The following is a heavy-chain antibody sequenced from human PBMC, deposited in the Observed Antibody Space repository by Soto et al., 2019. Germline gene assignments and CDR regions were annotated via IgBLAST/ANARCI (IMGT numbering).Heavy chain of an antibody. Sequence: PGGSLRLSCAASGFTFSSYSMNWVRQAPGKGLEWVSAISGSGGSTYYADSVKGRFTISRDNSKNTLYLQMNSLRAEDTAVYYCAKLGDYYGSGSPIVFDYWGQGTLVTVSS. D-gene: IGHD3-10*01. V-gene: IGHV3-23*01. CDR1: GFTFSSYS. J-gene: IGHJ4*02. CDR2: ISGSGGST. CDR3: AKLGDYYGSGSPIVFDY.